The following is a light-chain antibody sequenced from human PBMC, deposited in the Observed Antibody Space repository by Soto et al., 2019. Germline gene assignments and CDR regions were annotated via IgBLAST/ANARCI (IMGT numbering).Light chain of an antibody. CDR3: ATWDDSLSNYV. Sequence: QSVLTQPPSASGTPGQRVTISCSGSSSNIGSNYVYWYQHLTGTAPKLLIYRNNQRPSGVPDRCSGSKSGTSASLAISGLRSEDEADYYCATWDDSLSNYVFGTGTKLTVL. J-gene: IGLJ1*01. CDR1: SSNIGSNY. CDR2: RNN. V-gene: IGLV1-47*01.